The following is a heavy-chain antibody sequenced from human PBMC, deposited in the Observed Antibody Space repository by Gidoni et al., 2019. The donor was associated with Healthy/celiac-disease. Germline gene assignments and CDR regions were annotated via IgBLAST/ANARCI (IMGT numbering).Heavy chain of an antibody. Sequence: QLHLVQSGAEVPKPASSVKVASKASGGTSSSYAISWVRQAPGQGLEWMAGMIPIFGTTNYAQKFQGRVTITADESTSTAYMELSSLRSEDTAVYYCARPYSSGWYQAFDIWGQGTMVTVSS. CDR3: ARPYSSGWYQAFDI. V-gene: IGHV1-69*01. J-gene: IGHJ3*02. CDR2: MIPIFGTT. D-gene: IGHD6-19*01. CDR1: GGTSSSYA.